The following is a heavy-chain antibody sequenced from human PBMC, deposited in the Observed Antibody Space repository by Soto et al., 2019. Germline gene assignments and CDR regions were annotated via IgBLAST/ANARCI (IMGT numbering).Heavy chain of an antibody. CDR2: INPSGDAT. D-gene: IGHD5-12*01. CDR3: ATVYSCFEIFVN. CDR1: GLTFTKYY. V-gene: IGHV1-46*03. Sequence: APVKISSKASGLTFTKYYTHRGLQAPGERLEWMGMINPSGDATSYAQKFQGRVTMTRDTSTSTVNVELSGLRSEDTAVYFCATVYSCFEIFVNWG. J-gene: IGHJ4*01.